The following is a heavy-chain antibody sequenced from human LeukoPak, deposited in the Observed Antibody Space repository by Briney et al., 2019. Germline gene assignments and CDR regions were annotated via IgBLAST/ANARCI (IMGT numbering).Heavy chain of an antibody. J-gene: IGHJ4*02. V-gene: IGHV3-9*01. CDR1: GFTFDDYA. CDR3: AKTATMVRGVPDY. D-gene: IGHD3-10*01. Sequence: GGSLRLSCAASGFTFDDYAMHWVRQAPGKGLEWVSGISWNSGSIGYADSVKGRFTISRDNAKNSLYLQMNSLRAEDTAVYYCAKTATMVRGVPDYWGQGTLVTVSS. CDR2: ISWNSGSI.